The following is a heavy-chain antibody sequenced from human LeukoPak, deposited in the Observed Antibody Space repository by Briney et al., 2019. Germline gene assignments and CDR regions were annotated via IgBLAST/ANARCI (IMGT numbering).Heavy chain of an antibody. D-gene: IGHD3-9*01. CDR1: GYTFTSYY. CDR2: INPSAGST. V-gene: IGHV1-46*01. CDR3: ATVNPLLRYFDWSHTPFDY. J-gene: IGHJ4*02. Sequence: ASVKVSCKASGYTFTSYYIDWVRQAPGQGLEWMGIINPSAGSTTYAQKFQGRVTMTEDTSTDTAYMELSSLRSEDTAVYYCATVNPLLRYFDWSHTPFDYWGQGTLVTVSS.